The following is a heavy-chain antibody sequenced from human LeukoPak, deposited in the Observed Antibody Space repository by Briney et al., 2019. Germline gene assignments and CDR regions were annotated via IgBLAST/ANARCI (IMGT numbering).Heavy chain of an antibody. CDR1: GYTLTELS. V-gene: IGHV1-24*01. J-gene: IGHJ4*02. D-gene: IGHD3-10*01. CDR2: FDPEDGET. Sequence: ASVKLSCKVSGYTLTELSMHWVRHAPAKGLEWMGVFDPEDGETIYAQKFQGRVTITEDTSTDTAYMELSSLRSEDTAVYYCATDRADAWNLLLFLNWGQGALVTVSS. CDR3: ATDRADAWNLLLFLN.